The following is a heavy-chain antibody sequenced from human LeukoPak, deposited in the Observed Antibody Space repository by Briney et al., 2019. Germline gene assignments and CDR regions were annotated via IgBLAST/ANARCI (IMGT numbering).Heavy chain of an antibody. CDR3: ATFTNSGWYRHFDY. CDR2: FDPEDGET. V-gene: IGHV1-24*01. J-gene: IGHJ4*02. D-gene: IGHD6-19*01. CDR1: GYTLTELS. Sequence: ASVKVSCKVSGYTLTELSMHWVRQAPGKGLEWMGGFDPEDGETIYAQKFQGRVTMTEDTSTDTAYMELSSLRSEDTAVYYCATFTNSGWYRHFDYQGQGTLVTVSS.